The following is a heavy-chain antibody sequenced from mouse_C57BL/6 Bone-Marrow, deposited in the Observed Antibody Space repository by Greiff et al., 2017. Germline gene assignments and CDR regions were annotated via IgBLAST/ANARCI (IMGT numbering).Heavy chain of an antibody. CDR2: IDPSDSYT. CDR3: ARGIYDYVAGFAY. V-gene: IGHV1-69*01. Sequence: QVQLQQPGAELVMPGASVKLSCKASGYTFTSYWMHWVKQRPGQGLEWIGEIDPSDSYTTYNQKFKGKSTLTVDKSSSTAYMQLSSLTSEDSAVYYGARGIYDYVAGFAYWGQGTLVTVSA. J-gene: IGHJ3*01. D-gene: IGHD2-4*01. CDR1: GYTFTSYW.